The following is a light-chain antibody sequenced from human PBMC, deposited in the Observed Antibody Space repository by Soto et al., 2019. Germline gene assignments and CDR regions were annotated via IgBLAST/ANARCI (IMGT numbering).Light chain of an antibody. J-gene: IGKJ1*01. CDR2: GAS. V-gene: IGKV3-15*01. CDR3: QQYNSWPRT. CDR1: QGVNTN. Sequence: EIVMTQSPATLSVSPGERATISCRASQGVNTNLAWYQQKPGQAPQLLIYGASTRATGVPARFNGSGSGTEFTLTITSLQSADFATYSCQQYNSWPRTFGHGTKV.